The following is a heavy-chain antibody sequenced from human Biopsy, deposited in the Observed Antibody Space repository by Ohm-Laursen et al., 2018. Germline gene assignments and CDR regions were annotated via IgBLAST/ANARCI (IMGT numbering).Heavy chain of an antibody. V-gene: IGHV4-59*07. CDR1: GDSISSYY. J-gene: IGHJ4*02. CDR2: IYYTGHT. D-gene: IGHD7-27*01. CDR3: ARLTGDPSY. Sequence: SDTLSLTCIVSGDSISSYYWNWIRQSPGKGLEWIGFIYYTGHTNYNPSLKSRATISVDTSKNQFSLKVISVTAADTAVYYCARLTGDPSYWGQGILVTVSS.